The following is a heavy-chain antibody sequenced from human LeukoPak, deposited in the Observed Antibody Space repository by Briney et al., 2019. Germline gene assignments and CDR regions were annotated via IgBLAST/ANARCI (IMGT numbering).Heavy chain of an antibody. CDR1: GGSISSYF. CDR2: IYTSGTT. D-gene: IGHD2-15*01. V-gene: IGHV4-4*07. CDR3: AREDPLVAARGLDY. Sequence: SETLSLTCTVSGGSISSYFWSWIRQPAGKGLEWIGRIYTSGTTNYNTTLKSRLTMSVDTSKNQFSLRLSSVTAADTAVYYCAREDPLVAARGLDYWGQGTLVTVSS. J-gene: IGHJ4*02.